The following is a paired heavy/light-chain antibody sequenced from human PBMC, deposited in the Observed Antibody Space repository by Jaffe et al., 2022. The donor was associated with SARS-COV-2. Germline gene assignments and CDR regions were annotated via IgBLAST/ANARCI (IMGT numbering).Light chain of an antibody. V-gene: IGLV2-14*01. Sequence: QSVLTQPASVSGSPGQSITISCTGSSSDVGGYNYVSWYQQHPGKAPELIIYEVSNRPSGVSNRFSGSKSGNTASLTISGLQAEDESDYYCSSYTGFHTVIFGGGTKLTVL. CDR3: SSYTGFHTVI. CDR2: EVS. J-gene: IGLJ2*01. CDR1: SSDVGGYNY.
Heavy chain of an antibody. CDR2: ISSSGST. Sequence: VQLQESGPGLVKPSQTLSLTCTVSGGSISGGIYYWNWVRLPAGRGLEWIGRISSSGSTDYNPSLESRVTISVDSSKNQFSLDLNSVTAADTAVYYCARERRMAVSGVNWFDPWGQGTLVTVSS. CDR3: ARERRMAVSGVNWFDP. CDR1: GGSISGGIYY. J-gene: IGHJ5*02. V-gene: IGHV4-61*02. D-gene: IGHD6-19*01.